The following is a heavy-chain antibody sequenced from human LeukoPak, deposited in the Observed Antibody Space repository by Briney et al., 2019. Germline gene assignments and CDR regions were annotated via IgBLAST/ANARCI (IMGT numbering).Heavy chain of an antibody. CDR1: GGSITRGSFY. Sequence: SETLSLTCTVSGGSITRGSFYWGWIRQPPGKGLEWIASVYYSGDTYYNPSLESQVTISVDTSRNQFSLKLNSVTAADTAVYYCARVSCSGGACPFGSWFDPWGQGTLVSVSS. V-gene: IGHV4-39*01. D-gene: IGHD2-15*01. J-gene: IGHJ5*02. CDR3: ARVSCSGGACPFGSWFDP. CDR2: VYYSGDT.